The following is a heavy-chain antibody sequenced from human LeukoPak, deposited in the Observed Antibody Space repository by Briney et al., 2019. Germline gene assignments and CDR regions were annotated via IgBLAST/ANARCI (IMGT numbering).Heavy chain of an antibody. CDR3: ARFSGSGSYYKDV. Sequence: SETLSLTCTVSGGSISSGDYYWSWIRQPPGKGLEWIGYIYYSGSTYYNPSLKSRVTISVDTSKNQFSLKLSSVTAADTAVYYCARFSGSGSYYKDVWGQGTTVTVSS. V-gene: IGHV4-30-4*01. CDR2: IYYSGST. CDR1: GGSISSGDYY. D-gene: IGHD3-10*01. J-gene: IGHJ6*02.